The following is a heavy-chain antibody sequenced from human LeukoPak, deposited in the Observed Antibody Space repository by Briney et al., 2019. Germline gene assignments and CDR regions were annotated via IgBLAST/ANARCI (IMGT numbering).Heavy chain of an antibody. V-gene: IGHV3-53*01. J-gene: IGHJ4*02. D-gene: IGHD2-2*01. CDR2: IYSGGST. Sequence: GGSLRLPCAASSFSVSSNYMTWVRQAPGKGLECVSVIYSGGSTYYADSVKGRFTISRDNSKNTLYLQMNSLRAEDTAVYFCASTGDIGYCSSTSCCFDYWGQGILVTVSS. CDR1: SFSVSSNY. CDR3: ASTGDIGYCSSTSCCFDY.